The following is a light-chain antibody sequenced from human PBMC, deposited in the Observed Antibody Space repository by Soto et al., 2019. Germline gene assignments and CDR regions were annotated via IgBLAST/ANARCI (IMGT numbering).Light chain of an antibody. CDR2: NVS. V-gene: IGLV2-14*03. Sequence: QSALTQPASVSGSPGQSITISCTGTSSDLGNYNSVSWYQHHPGKAPKLIIYNVSDRPSGVSNRFSGSKSGNTASLTISGLQAEDEADYYCSSYTITSTWVFGGGTKVTVL. J-gene: IGLJ3*02. CDR3: SSYTITSTWV. CDR1: SSDLGNYNS.